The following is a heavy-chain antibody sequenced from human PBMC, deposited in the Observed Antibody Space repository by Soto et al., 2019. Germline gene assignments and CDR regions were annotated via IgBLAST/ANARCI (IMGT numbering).Heavy chain of an antibody. V-gene: IGHV1-24*01. CDR3: ATSNSSGYSLAYYYYGMDV. D-gene: IGHD3-22*01. Sequence: ASVKVSCKVSGYTLTELSMHWVRQAPGKGLEWMGGFDPEDGETIYAQKFRGRVTMTEDTSTDTAYMELSSLRSEDTAVYYCATSNSSGYSLAYYYYGMDVWGQGTTVTVSS. J-gene: IGHJ6*02. CDR1: GYTLTELS. CDR2: FDPEDGET.